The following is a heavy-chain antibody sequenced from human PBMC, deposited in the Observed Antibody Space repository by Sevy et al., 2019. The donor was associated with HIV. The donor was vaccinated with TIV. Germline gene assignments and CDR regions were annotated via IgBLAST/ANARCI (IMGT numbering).Heavy chain of an antibody. Sequence: GGSLRLSCAASGFTFSKYSMSWIRQTPGKGLEWVSTFSFGCGKINYADSVKGGLTISRDDSRNTVYLQMNSLRAEDTAIYYCAGEGCTKPHDYWGQGTVVTVSS. CDR3: AGEGCTKPHDY. CDR1: GFTFSKYS. CDR2: FSFGCGKI. J-gene: IGHJ4*02. V-gene: IGHV3-23*01. D-gene: IGHD2-8*01.